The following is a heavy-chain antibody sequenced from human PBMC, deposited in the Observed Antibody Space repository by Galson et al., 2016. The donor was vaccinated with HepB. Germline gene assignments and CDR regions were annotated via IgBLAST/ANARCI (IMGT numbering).Heavy chain of an antibody. D-gene: IGHD3-10*01. CDR3: ARFRPPVWVGEFDS. CDR1: VGSISSGGYY. Sequence: TLSLTCTVSVGSISSGGYYWSWIRQHPGKGLEWIGHIYYTGTTYYNPSLKSRLTMSIDTSMNQFSLKLSSVTAADTAVYYCARFRPPVWVGEFDSWGQGTLVTASS. CDR2: IYYTGTT. V-gene: IGHV4-31*03. J-gene: IGHJ5*01.